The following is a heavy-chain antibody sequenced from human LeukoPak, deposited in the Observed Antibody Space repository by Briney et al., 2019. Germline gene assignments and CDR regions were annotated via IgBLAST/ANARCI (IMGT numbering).Heavy chain of an antibody. CDR1: GYTFTSYG. Sequence: ASVTVSFTASGYTFTSYGISWVRQAPGQGLERMGWISAYNGNTNYAQKLQGRVTMTTDTSTSTAYMELRSLRSDDTAVYYCARTRHYYDSRYFDLWGRGTLVTVSS. CDR2: ISAYNGNT. CDR3: ARTRHYYDSRYFDL. V-gene: IGHV1-18*01. J-gene: IGHJ2*01. D-gene: IGHD3-22*01.